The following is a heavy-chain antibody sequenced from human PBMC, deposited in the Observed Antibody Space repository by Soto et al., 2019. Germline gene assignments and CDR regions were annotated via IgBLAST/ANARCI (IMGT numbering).Heavy chain of an antibody. CDR1: GGSISSGGYY. J-gene: IGHJ4*02. CDR3: ARHGIAAAGTLYYFDY. CDR2: IYYSGST. Sequence: SETLSLTCTVSGGSISSGGYYWSWIRQHPGKGLEWIGYIYYSGSTYYNLSLKSRVTISVDTSKNQFSLKLSSVTAADTAVYYCARHGIAAAGTLYYFDYWGQGTLVTVSS. V-gene: IGHV4-31*03. D-gene: IGHD6-13*01.